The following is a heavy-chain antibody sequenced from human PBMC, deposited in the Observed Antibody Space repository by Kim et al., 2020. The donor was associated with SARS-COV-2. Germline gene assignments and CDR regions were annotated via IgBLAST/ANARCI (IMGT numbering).Heavy chain of an antibody. CDR2: IYPGDSDT. J-gene: IGHJ6*02. Sequence: GESLKISCKGSGYSFTSYWIGWVRQMPGKGLEWMGIIYPGDSDTRYSPSFQGQVTISADKSISTAYLQWSSLKASDTAMYYCARSTGDYDILTGPSYYYGMDARGQGTTVTVSS. D-gene: IGHD3-9*01. V-gene: IGHV5-51*01. CDR1: GYSFTSYW. CDR3: ARSTGDYDILTGPSYYYGMDA.